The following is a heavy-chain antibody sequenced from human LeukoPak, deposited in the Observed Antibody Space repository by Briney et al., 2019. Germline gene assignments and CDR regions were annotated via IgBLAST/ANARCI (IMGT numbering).Heavy chain of an antibody. CDR3: ARAQEGCSRSSCYLGP. D-gene: IGHD2-2*01. V-gene: IGHV4-31*03. CDR1: GGSIGSDDYY. J-gene: IGHJ5*02. Sequence: NPSETLSLTCTVSGGSIGSDDYYWSWIRQLPGKGLEWIGYVYYNGNTYYNPSLKSRITMSVDTSKNQFSLKLSSVTVADTAVYFCARAQEGCSRSSCYLGPWGQGTQVTVSS. CDR2: VYYNGNT.